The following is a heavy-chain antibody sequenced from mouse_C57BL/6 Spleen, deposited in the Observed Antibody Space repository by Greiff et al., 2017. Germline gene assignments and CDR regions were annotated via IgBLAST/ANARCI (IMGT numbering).Heavy chain of an antibody. CDR1: GFTFSSYA. D-gene: IGHD3-2*02. CDR2: ISDGGSYT. V-gene: IGHV5-4*01. J-gene: IGHJ4*01. CDR3: ARAAHAASIDY. Sequence: EVQRVESGGGLVKPGGSLKLSCAASGFTFSSYAMPWVRQTPEKRLEWVATISDGGSYTYYPDNVKGRFTISRDNAKNNLYLQMSHLKSEDTAIYCCARAAHAASIDYWGEGTSVTDSS.